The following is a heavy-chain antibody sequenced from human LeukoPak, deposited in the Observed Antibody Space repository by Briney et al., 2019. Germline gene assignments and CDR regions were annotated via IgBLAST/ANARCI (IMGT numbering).Heavy chain of an antibody. J-gene: IGHJ6*02. V-gene: IGHV7-4-1*02. D-gene: IGHD2-2*01. CDR2: INTNTGNP. Sequence: GASVKVSCKASGGTFSSYAISWVRQAPGQGLEWMGWINTNTGNPTYAQGFTGRFVFSLDTSVSTAYLQISSLKAEDTAVYYCAREGYCSSTSCYRVTGMDVWGQGTTVTVSS. CDR3: AREGYCSSTSCYRVTGMDV. CDR1: GGTFSSYA.